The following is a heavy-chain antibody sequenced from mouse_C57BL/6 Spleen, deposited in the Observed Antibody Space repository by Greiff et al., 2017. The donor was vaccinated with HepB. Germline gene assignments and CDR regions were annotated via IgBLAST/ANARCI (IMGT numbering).Heavy chain of an antibody. V-gene: IGHV1-42*01. J-gene: IGHJ3*01. Sequence: EVRLLESGPELVKPGASVKISCKASGYSFTGYYMNWVKQSPEKSLEWIGEINPSTGGTTYNQKFKAKATLTVDKSSSTAYMQLKSLTSEDSAVYYCAELGPWFAYWGQGTLVTVSA. D-gene: IGHD4-1*01. CDR1: GYSFTGYY. CDR2: INPSTGGT. CDR3: AELGPWFAY.